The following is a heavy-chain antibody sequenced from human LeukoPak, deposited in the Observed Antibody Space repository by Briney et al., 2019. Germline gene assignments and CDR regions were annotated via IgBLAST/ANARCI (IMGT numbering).Heavy chain of an antibody. D-gene: IGHD4-17*01. J-gene: IGHJ6*03. CDR2: MNPNSGNT. CDR3: ARLSVTTDYYYYYMDV. CDR1: GYTFTSYD. V-gene: IGHV1-8*01. Sequence: ASVKVSCKASGYTFTSYDINWVRQATGQGLEWMGWMNPNSGNTGYAQKFQGRVTMTRNTSISTAYMELSSLRSEDTAVYYRARLSVTTDYYYYYMDVWGKGTTVTVSS.